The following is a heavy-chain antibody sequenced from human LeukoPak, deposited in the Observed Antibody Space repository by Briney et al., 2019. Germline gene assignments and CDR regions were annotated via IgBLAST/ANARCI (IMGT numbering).Heavy chain of an antibody. Sequence: GGSLRLSCAASAFTFNTYPMAWVRQAPGKGLEWVSLISDSGGRTYYAGSVKGRFTISRDNSKNTLYLQMSSLRVEDTAIYYCAKERQTTTAFDSWGQGTLVTVSS. J-gene: IGHJ4*02. CDR3: AKERQTTTAFDS. D-gene: IGHD4-17*01. CDR1: AFTFNTYP. CDR2: ISDSGGRT. V-gene: IGHV3-23*01.